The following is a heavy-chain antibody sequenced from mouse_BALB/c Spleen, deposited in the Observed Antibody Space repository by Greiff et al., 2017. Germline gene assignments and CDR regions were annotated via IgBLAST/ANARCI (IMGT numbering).Heavy chain of an antibody. D-gene: IGHD1-1*01. V-gene: IGHV5-17*02. Sequence: EVKLMESGGGLVQPGGSRKLSCAASGFTFSSFGMHWVRQAPEKGLEWVAYISSGSSTIYYADTVKGRFTISRDNPKNTLFLQMTSLRSEDTAMYYCARSLFYYGSSSYYFDYWGQGTTLTVSS. CDR2: ISSGSSTI. CDR3: ARSLFYYGSSSYYFDY. CDR1: GFTFSSFG. J-gene: IGHJ2*01.